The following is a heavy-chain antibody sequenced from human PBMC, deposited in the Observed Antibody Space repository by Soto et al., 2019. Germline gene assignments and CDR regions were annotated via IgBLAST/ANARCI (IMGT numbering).Heavy chain of an antibody. V-gene: IGHV3-23*01. CDR2: ISGSGGST. J-gene: IGHJ6*03. CDR1: GFTFSSYA. CDR3: AKGRDKQLVYYYHMDV. Sequence: GGSLRLSCAASGFTFSSYAMNWVRQAPGKGLEWVSDISGSGGSTYYADSVKGRFTISRDNSKNTLYLQMNSLRAEDTAVYYCAKGRDKQLVYYYHMDVWGKGTTVTVSS. D-gene: IGHD6-6*01.